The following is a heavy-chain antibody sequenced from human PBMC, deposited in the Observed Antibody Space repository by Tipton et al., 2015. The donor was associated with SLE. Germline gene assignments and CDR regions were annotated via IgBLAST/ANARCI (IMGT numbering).Heavy chain of an antibody. Sequence: QLVQSGGGLAQPGESLRISCAVSGFTVSSNYMSWIRQAPGKGLEWVSVIYSGGSTYYADSVKGRFTISRDDSKNTLYLQMNSLRAEDTAIFYCAKVAHGAIFLQQGYFDYWGQGTLVTVSS. J-gene: IGHJ4*02. V-gene: IGHV3-53*01. D-gene: IGHD3-3*01. CDR1: GFTVSSNY. CDR2: IYSGGST. CDR3: AKVAHGAIFLQQGYFDY.